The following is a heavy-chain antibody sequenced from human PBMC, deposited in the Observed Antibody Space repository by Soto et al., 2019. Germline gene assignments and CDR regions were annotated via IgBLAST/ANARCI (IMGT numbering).Heavy chain of an antibody. CDR2: ISSSGSTI. J-gene: IGHJ4*02. CDR1: GFTFSSYE. Sequence: GGSLRLSCAASGFTFSSYEMNWVRQAPGKGLEWVSYISSSGSTIYYADSVNGRFTISRDNAKNSLYLQMNSLRAEDTAVYYCARGSCSSTSCYFDYWGQGTLVTVSS. V-gene: IGHV3-48*03. D-gene: IGHD2-2*01. CDR3: ARGSCSSTSCYFDY.